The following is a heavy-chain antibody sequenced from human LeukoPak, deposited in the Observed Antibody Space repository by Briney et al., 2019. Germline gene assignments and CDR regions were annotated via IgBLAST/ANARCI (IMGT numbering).Heavy chain of an antibody. CDR3: ASPLARMTTDDY. J-gene: IGHJ4*02. CDR1: GVTFRSYA. Sequence: GGSLRLSCAASGVTFRSYAMTWVRQAPGKGLEWVSAISGSGGSTYYADSVKGRFTISRDNSKNTLYLQMNSLRAEDTAVYYCASPLARMTTDDYWGQGTLVTVSS. D-gene: IGHD1-1*01. V-gene: IGHV3-23*01. CDR2: ISGSGGST.